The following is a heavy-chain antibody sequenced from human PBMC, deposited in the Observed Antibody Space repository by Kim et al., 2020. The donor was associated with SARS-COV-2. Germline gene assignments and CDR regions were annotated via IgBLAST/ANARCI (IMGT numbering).Heavy chain of an antibody. Sequence: SVKVSCKASGGTFSSYAISWVRQAPGQGLEWMGGIIPIFGTANYAQKFQGRVTITADESTSTAYMELSSLRSEDTAVYYCAREVPSSGWYPFFDYWGQGTLVTVSS. V-gene: IGHV1-69*13. D-gene: IGHD6-19*01. J-gene: IGHJ4*02. CDR1: GGTFSSYA. CDR2: IIPIFGTA. CDR3: AREVPSSGWYPFFDY.